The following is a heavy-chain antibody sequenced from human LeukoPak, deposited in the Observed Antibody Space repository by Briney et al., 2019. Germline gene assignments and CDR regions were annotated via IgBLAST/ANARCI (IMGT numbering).Heavy chain of an antibody. Sequence: ASVKVSCKASGYTLTGYYMHWVRQAPGQGLEWMGWINPNSGGTNYAQKFQGRLTITADESTSTAYMELSSLRSEDTAVYYCARGIAVASDAFDIWGQGTMVIVSS. D-gene: IGHD6-19*01. J-gene: IGHJ3*02. CDR2: INPNSGGT. CDR3: ARGIAVASDAFDI. CDR1: GYTLTGYY. V-gene: IGHV1-2*02.